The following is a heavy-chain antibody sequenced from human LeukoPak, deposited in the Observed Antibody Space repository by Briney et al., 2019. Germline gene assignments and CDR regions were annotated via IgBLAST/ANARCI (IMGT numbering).Heavy chain of an antibody. CDR3: ARGETYSSGWYPLDY. Sequence: PGGSLRLSCAASGFTFSSYWMHWVRQAPGKGLVWVSRINSDGSSTSYADSVKGRFTISRDNAKNTLYLQMNSLRAEDTAVYYCARGETYSSGWYPLDYWGQGTLVTVSS. CDR1: GFTFSSYW. D-gene: IGHD6-19*01. V-gene: IGHV3-74*01. J-gene: IGHJ4*02. CDR2: INSDGSST.